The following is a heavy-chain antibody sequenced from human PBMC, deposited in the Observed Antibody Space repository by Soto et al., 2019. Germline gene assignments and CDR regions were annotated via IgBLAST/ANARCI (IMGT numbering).Heavy chain of an antibody. CDR1: GFTFSSYG. Sequence: QVQLVESGGGVVQPGRSLRLSCAASGFTFSSYGMHWVRQAPGKGLEWVAVIWYDGSNKYYADSVKGRFTISRDNSKNTLYLQMNSLRAEDTAVYYCARHREQWLVPPRDGMDVWGQGTTVTVSS. V-gene: IGHV3-33*01. CDR2: IWYDGSNK. D-gene: IGHD6-19*01. J-gene: IGHJ6*02. CDR3: ARHREQWLVPPRDGMDV.